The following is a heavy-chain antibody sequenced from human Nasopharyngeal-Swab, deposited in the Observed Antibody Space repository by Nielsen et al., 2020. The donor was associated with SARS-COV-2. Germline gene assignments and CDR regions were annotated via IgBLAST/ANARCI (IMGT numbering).Heavy chain of an antibody. CDR1: GGSISSRDYY. Sequence: SETLSLTCTVSGGSISSRDYYWGWIRQPPGKGLEWIGYIYYRGTTDYNPSLQSRVTISVDTSKNEFSLRLVSVTASDTARYYCARVRDNGYYFDFWGQGTPVTVSS. V-gene: IGHV4-30-4*01. CDR3: ARVRDNGYYFDF. J-gene: IGHJ4*02. D-gene: IGHD5-24*01. CDR2: IYYRGTT.